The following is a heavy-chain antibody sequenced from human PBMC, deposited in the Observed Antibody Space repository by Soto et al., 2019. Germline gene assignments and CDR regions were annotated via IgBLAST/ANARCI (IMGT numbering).Heavy chain of an antibody. CDR2: ISYDGSNK. J-gene: IGHJ4*02. Sequence: QVQLVESGGGVVQPGRSLRLSCAASGFTFSTYAMHWVRQAPGKGLEWVALISYDGSNKYYADSVKGRFTISRDTSKNTLYVQMNSLRADDTALYYCARAGGLLLDYWGQGTQVSVSS. V-gene: IGHV3-30-3*01. CDR1: GFTFSTYA. D-gene: IGHD6-25*01. CDR3: ARAGGLLLDY.